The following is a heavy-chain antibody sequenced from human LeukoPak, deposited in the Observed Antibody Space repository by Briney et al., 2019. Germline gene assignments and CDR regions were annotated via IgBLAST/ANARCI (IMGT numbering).Heavy chain of an antibody. CDR3: ARELRFLDRYYFDY. J-gene: IGHJ4*02. CDR2: INHSGST. V-gene: IGHV4-34*01. Sequence: SETLSLTCAVYGGSFSGYYWSWIRQPPGKGLEWIGEINHSGSTNYNPSLKSRVTISVDTSKNQFSLKLSSVTAADTAVYYCARELRFLDRYYFDYWGQGTLVTVSS. D-gene: IGHD3-3*01. CDR1: GGSFSGYY.